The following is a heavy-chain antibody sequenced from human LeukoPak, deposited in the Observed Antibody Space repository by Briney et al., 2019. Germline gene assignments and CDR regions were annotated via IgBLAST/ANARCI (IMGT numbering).Heavy chain of an antibody. D-gene: IGHD3-22*01. V-gene: IGHV4-34*01. Sequence: SETLSLTCAVYGGSFSGYYWSWIRQPPGKGLEWIGEINHSGSTNYNPSLKSRVTISVDTSKNQFSLKLSSVTAADTAVYYCAPAGPNYYDSSGYWYFDYWGQGTLVTVSS. CDR3: APAGPNYYDSSGYWYFDY. CDR1: GGSFSGYY. CDR2: INHSGST. J-gene: IGHJ4*02.